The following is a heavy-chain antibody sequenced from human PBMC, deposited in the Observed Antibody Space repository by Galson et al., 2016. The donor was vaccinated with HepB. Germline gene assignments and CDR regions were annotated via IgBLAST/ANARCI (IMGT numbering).Heavy chain of an antibody. Sequence: SLRLSCAASGITFSNYAMHWVRQAPGKGLEWVSGTSWNSGSIGYADSVKGRFTISRDNDKNSLHLQMNILRAEDTALYYCARGRGSNWRDAFDIWGQGTMVTVSS. V-gene: IGHV3-9*01. J-gene: IGHJ3*02. D-gene: IGHD6-13*01. CDR3: ARGRGSNWRDAFDI. CDR1: GITFSNYA. CDR2: TSWNSGSI.